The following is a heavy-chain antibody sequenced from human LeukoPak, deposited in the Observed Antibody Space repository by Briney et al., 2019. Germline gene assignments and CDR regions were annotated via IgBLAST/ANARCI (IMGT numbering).Heavy chain of an antibody. D-gene: IGHD6-13*01. V-gene: IGHV1-2*02. J-gene: IGHJ6*02. CDR2: INPNSGGT. Sequence: ASVKVSCKASGYTFTGYYMHWVRQAPGQGLEWMGWINPNSGGTNYAQKFQGRVTMTRDTSISTAYMELSRLRSDDTAVYYCANLSPTIAAAGTLYYYGMDVWGQGTTVTVSS. CDR1: GYTFTGYY. CDR3: ANLSPTIAAAGTLYYYGMDV.